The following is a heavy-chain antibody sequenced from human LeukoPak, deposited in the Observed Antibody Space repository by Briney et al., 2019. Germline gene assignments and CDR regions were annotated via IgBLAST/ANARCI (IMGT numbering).Heavy chain of an antibody. D-gene: IGHD4-17*01. V-gene: IGHV1-58*01. J-gene: IGHJ4*02. CDR1: GFTFTSSA. Sequence: ASVKVSCKASGFTFTSSAVQWVRQARGQRLEWIGWIVVGSGNTNYAQKFQERVTITRDMSTSTAYMELSSLRSEDTAVYYCARAVHYGDYLAFDYWGQGTLVTVSS. CDR2: IVVGSGNT. CDR3: ARAVHYGDYLAFDY.